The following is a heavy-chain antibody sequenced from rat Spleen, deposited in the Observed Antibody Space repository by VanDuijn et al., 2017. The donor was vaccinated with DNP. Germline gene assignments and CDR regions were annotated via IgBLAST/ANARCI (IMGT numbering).Heavy chain of an antibody. D-gene: IGHD1-11*01. CDR3: ARLGWHGWFAY. Sequence: EVKLVESGGGLVQPGRSLKLSCAPSGFHFNDYWMVWVRQATGKGLEWIGEINKDSSTINYSLSLKDKFTISRDNAQNTMYMQMSKLGSEDTAIYYCARLGWHGWFAYWGQGTLVTVSS. J-gene: IGHJ3*01. V-gene: IGHV4-2*01. CDR2: INKDSSTI. CDR1: GFHFNDYW.